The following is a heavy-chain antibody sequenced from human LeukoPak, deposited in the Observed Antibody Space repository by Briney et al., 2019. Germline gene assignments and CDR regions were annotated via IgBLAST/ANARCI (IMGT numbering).Heavy chain of an antibody. J-gene: IGHJ4*02. CDR2: IYYGGST. V-gene: IGHV4-59*08. Sequence: PSETLSLTCNVSGDSISGYYWTWIRQPPGKGLEWIGYIYYGGSTNYNPSLESRVTMSVDSSRNQFSLKLNSVTATDTAVYFCARHAYSYGSEFDFWGQGILVTVSS. CDR3: ARHAYSYGSEFDF. CDR1: GDSISGYY. D-gene: IGHD5-18*01.